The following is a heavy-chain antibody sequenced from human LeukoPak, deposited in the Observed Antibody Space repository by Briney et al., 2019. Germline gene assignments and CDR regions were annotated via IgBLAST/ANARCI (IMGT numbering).Heavy chain of an antibody. CDR2: IIPIFGTA. J-gene: IGHJ4*02. Sequence: GASVKVSCKASGGTFSSYAISWVRQAPGQGLEWMGGIIPIFGTANYAQKFQGRVTITADESTSTAYMELSSLRSDDTAVYYCARVGGNFNFDYWGQGTLVTVSS. CDR1: GGTFSSYA. V-gene: IGHV1-69*13. D-gene: IGHD4-23*01. CDR3: ARVGGNFNFDY.